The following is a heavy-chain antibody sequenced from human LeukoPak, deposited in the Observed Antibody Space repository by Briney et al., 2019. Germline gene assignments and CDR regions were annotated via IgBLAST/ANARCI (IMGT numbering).Heavy chain of an antibody. CDR1: GFTFDDYA. V-gene: IGHV3-9*01. D-gene: IGHD4-17*01. Sequence: PGRSLRLSCAASGFTFDDYAMHWVRQAPGKGLEWVSGISWNSGSIGYADSVKGRFTISRDNAKNSLYLQMNSLRAEDTALYYCAKVLYGGVEEGWFDPWGQGTLVTVSS. CDR2: ISWNSGSI. CDR3: AKVLYGGVEEGWFDP. J-gene: IGHJ5*02.